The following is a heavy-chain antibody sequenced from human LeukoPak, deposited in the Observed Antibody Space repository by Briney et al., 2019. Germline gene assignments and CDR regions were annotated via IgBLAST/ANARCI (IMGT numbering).Heavy chain of an antibody. D-gene: IGHD1-26*01. CDR2: TSAYNGNT. V-gene: IGHV1-18*01. CDR1: GYTFTSYG. CDR3: ARDNLLQVGATPFDY. J-gene: IGHJ4*02. Sequence: ASVKVSCKASGYTFTSYGISWVRQAPGQGLEWMGWTSAYNGNTNYAQKLQGRVTMTTDTSTSTAYMELRSLRSDDTAVYYCARDNLLQVGATPFDYWGQGTLVTVSS.